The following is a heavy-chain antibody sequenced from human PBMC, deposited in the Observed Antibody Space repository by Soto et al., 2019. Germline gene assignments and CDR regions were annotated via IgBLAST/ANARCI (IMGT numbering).Heavy chain of an antibody. CDR2: ISGSGGST. CDR1: GFTFSSYA. CDR3: AKVAGIAVGEGYFDY. V-gene: IGHV3-23*01. D-gene: IGHD6-19*01. J-gene: IGHJ4*02. Sequence: GGSLRLSCAASGFTFSSYAMSWVRQAPGKGLEWVSAISGSGGSTYYADSVKGRFTISRDNSKNTLYLQMNSLRAKETAVYYCAKVAGIAVGEGYFDYWGQGTLVTVSS.